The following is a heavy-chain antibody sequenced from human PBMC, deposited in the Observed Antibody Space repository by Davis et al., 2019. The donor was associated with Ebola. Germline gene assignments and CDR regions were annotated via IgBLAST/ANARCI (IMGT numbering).Heavy chain of an antibody. CDR3: ARVPRRWELHSIYFDY. V-gene: IGHV3-11*01. CDR1: GFTFSDYY. J-gene: IGHJ4*02. Sequence: GESLKISCAASGFTFSDYYMSWIRQAPGKGLEWVSYISSSGSTIYYADSVKGRFTISRDNAKNSLYLQMNSLRAEDTAVYYCARVPRRWELHSIYFDYWGQGTLVTVSS. D-gene: IGHD1-26*01. CDR2: ISSSGSTI.